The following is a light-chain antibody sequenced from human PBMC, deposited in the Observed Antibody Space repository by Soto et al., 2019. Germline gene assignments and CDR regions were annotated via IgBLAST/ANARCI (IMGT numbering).Light chain of an antibody. CDR2: DVS. CDR1: SSVVVGYNY. J-gene: IGLJ2*01. CDR3: CSYAGSYTFGVV. V-gene: IGLV2-11*01. Sequence: QSALTQPRSVSGSPGQSVTISCTGTSSVVVGYNYVSWYQQHQGKAPKLMIYDVSKRPSGVPDRFSRSKSGNTASLTISGLQAENEADYYCCSYAGSYTFGVVFGGGTKLTVL.